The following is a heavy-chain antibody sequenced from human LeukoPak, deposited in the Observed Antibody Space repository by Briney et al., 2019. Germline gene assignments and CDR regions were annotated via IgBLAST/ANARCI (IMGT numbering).Heavy chain of an antibody. Sequence: SETLSLTCAVYGGSFSGCYWSWIRQPPGKGLEWIGEINHSGSTNYNSSLKSRVTISVDTSKNQFSLKLSSVTAADTAVYYCARRDYRKRMDYWGQGTLVTVSS. D-gene: IGHD1-14*01. CDR3: ARRDYRKRMDY. J-gene: IGHJ4*02. CDR2: INHSGST. V-gene: IGHV4-34*01. CDR1: GGSFSGCY.